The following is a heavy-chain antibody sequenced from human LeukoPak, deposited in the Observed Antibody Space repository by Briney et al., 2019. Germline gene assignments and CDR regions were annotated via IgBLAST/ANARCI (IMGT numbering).Heavy chain of an antibody. J-gene: IGHJ6*03. CDR2: IIPIFGTA. Sequence: GASAKVSCKASGGTFSSYAISWVRQAPGQGLEWMGGIIPIFGTANYAQKFQGRVTITADESTSTAYMELSSLRSEDTAVYYCARDLSTVKGYYMDVWGKGTTVTVSS. CDR3: ARDLSTVKGYYMDV. D-gene: IGHD4-11*01. V-gene: IGHV1-69*13. CDR1: GGTFSSYA.